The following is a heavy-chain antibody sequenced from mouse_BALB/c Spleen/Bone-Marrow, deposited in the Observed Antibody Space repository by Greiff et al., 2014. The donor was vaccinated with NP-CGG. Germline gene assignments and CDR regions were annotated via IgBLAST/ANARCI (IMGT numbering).Heavy chain of an antibody. J-gene: IGHJ2*01. Sequence: VQLQQSGAELMKPGAPVKVSCKASGYTFSNYWIEWVKQRPGHGLEWIGEILPGSGSTKYNEKFKGNATFTADTSSNTAYMQLSSLTSEDSAVYYCARRLLYYFDYWGQGTTLTVSS. CDR2: ILPGSGST. D-gene: IGHD1-2*01. V-gene: IGHV1-9*01. CDR3: ARRLLYYFDY. CDR1: GYTFSNYW.